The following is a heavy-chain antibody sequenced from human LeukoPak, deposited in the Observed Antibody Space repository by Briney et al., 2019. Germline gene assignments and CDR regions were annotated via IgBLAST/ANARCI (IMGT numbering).Heavy chain of an antibody. CDR1: GLTFGSYA. CDR2: ISGSGGST. J-gene: IGHJ4*02. Sequence: GGSLRLSCAASGLTFGSYAMSWVRQAPGKGLEWVSAISGSGGSTYYADSVKGRFTISRDNSKNTLYLQMSSLGAEDTAVYYCAKRPCSTTSCSQRHFDYWGQGTLVTVTS. CDR3: AKRPCSTTSCSQRHFDY. V-gene: IGHV3-23*01. D-gene: IGHD2-2*01.